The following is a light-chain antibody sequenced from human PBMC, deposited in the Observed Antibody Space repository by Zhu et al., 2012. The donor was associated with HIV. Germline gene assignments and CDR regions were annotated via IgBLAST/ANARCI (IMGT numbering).Light chain of an antibody. CDR1: QSVGSY. CDR3: QQRSNWA. Sequence: EIVLTQSPATLSLSPGERATLSCKASQSVGSYLAWYQQKPGQPPRLLIYDASNRATGIPARFSGSGSGTDFTLTISSLEPEDFAVYYCQQRSNWAFGQGTRLEIK. CDR2: DAS. V-gene: IGKV3-11*01. J-gene: IGKJ5*01.